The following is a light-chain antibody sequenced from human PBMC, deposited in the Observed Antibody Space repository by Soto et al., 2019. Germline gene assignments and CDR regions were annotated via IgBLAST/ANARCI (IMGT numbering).Light chain of an antibody. Sequence: QSVLTQPASVSGSPGQSITISCTGTSSDVGGYNYVSWYQQHPGKAPKLMIYEVSNRPSGVSNRFSGSKSGNTASLTISGLQAEDEADYYCSSYTSSSTLALGTGTKVTVL. CDR2: EVS. CDR3: SSYTSSSTLA. CDR1: SSDVGGYNY. V-gene: IGLV2-14*01. J-gene: IGLJ1*01.